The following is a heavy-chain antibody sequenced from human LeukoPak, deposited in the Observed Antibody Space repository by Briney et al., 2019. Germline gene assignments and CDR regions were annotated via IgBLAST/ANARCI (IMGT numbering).Heavy chain of an antibody. CDR3: ARDMIILQS. J-gene: IGHJ5*02. CDR1: GFTFSSYE. V-gene: IGHV3-7*04. CDR2: IKQDGSEE. D-gene: IGHD3-16*01. Sequence: PGGSLRLSCAASGFTFSSYEMNWVRQAPGKGLEWVANIKQDGSEEYYVDSVKGRFTISRDNAKKSLYLQMNSLRAEDTAVYFCARDMIILQSWGQGTLVTVSS.